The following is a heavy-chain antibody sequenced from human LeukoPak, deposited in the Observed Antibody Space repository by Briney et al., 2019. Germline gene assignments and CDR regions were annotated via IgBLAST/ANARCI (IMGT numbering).Heavy chain of an antibody. CDR1: GGTFSSYA. Sequence: SVKVSCKASGGTFSSYAISWVRQAPGQGLEWMEGIIPIFGTANYAQKFQGRVTITTDESTSTAYMELSSLRSEDTAVYYCANRGGPGRRDAFDIWGQGTMVTVSS. J-gene: IGHJ3*02. V-gene: IGHV1-69*05. CDR3: ANRGGPGRRDAFDI. D-gene: IGHD4-23*01. CDR2: IIPIFGTA.